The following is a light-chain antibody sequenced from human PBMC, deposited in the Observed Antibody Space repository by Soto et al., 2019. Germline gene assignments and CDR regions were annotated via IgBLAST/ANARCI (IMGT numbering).Light chain of an antibody. CDR2: DAS. Sequence: EFVLTQSPGTLSLSPGERATLSFRASQTVRNNYLAWYQQKPGQAPRLLIYDASSRATGIPDRFSGGGSGTHFALTISRLESEDFAVYYCQKFSSYPLTFGGGTKVDIK. J-gene: IGKJ4*01. V-gene: IGKV3-20*01. CDR3: QKFSSYPLT. CDR1: QTVRNNY.